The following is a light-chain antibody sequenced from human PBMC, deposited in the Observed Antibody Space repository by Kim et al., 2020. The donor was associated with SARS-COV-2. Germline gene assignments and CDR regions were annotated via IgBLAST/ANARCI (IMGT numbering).Light chain of an antibody. CDR2: RAS. J-gene: IGKJ5*01. Sequence: EIMMTQSPATLSVSPGGGATLSCRASQSVDSNVAWYQQKTGQAPRLLMYRASTRATGVPARFSGSVSGTDFSVTISSLQSEDLALYYCQQYRYWPITFGQGTRLEIK. V-gene: IGKV3-15*01. CDR1: QSVDSN. CDR3: QQYRYWPIT.